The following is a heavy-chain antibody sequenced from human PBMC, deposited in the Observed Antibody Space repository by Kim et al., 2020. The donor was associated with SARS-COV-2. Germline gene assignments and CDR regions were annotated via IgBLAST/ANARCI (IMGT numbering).Heavy chain of an antibody. D-gene: IGHD2-15*01. V-gene: IGHV3-21*06. CDR1: GFNFTAYT. J-gene: IGHJ5*01. CDR2: TSPTSAIV. CDR3: AREYCIGRTCYSGILDS. Sequence: GGSLRLSCATSGFNFTAYTMNWVRQAPGKGLEWVSSTSPTSAIVYYADSVKGRFTISRDNAKNSLFLQMNSLRAEDTALYFCAREYCIGRTCYSGILDSWGQGTLVTVSS.